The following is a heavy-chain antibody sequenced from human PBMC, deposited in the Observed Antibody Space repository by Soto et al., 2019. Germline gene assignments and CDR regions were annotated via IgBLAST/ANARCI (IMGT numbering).Heavy chain of an antibody. CDR1: GLTFGSRA. D-gene: IGHD3-10*01. Sequence: LRLSCVASGLTFGSRAMTWVRQAPGEGLQWVSTITDAGGDAKYADSVRGRFVISRDNSKKTLYLQMTSLTAEDSAMYYCARGSTDSYPGSRIFDFWGRGTQVTVSS. CDR2: ITDAGGDA. V-gene: IGHV3-23*01. J-gene: IGHJ4*02. CDR3: ARGSTDSYPGSRIFDF.